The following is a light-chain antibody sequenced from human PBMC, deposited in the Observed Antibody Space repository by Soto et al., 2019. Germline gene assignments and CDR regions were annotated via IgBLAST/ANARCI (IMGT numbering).Light chain of an antibody. CDR3: LQDYSYPLT. CDR1: QGIRDD. Sequence: AIQMTQSPSSLSASVGDRVTITCRASQGIRDDLGWYQQKLGKAPKLLIYAASSSQSGVPSRFSGSGSGTDFTLTISSLQPEDFATYYCLQDYSYPLTFGGGTKVEIK. J-gene: IGKJ4*01. V-gene: IGKV1-6*01. CDR2: AAS.